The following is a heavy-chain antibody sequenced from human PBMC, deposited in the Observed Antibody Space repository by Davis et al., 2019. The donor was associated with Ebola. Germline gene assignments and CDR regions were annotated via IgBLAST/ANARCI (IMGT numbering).Heavy chain of an antibody. V-gene: IGHV4-39*01. Sequence: MPSETLSLTCTVSGGSISSSSYYWGWIRQPPGKGLEWIGTISYSGSTYYNPFLQSRVTISVDTSKNQFSLKLTSVTAADTAVYYCARQLGTGRPYFDYWGQGTLVTVSS. CDR2: ISYSGST. D-gene: IGHD7-27*01. CDR1: GGSISSSSYY. J-gene: IGHJ4*02. CDR3: ARQLGTGRPYFDY.